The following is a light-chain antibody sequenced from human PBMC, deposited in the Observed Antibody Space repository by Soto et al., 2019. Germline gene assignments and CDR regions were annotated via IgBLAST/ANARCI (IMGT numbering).Light chain of an antibody. CDR3: SSYAGSDNLGV. Sequence: QSALTQPPSAPGSPGQSVTISCTGTSSDVGGYHSVSWYQQHPGKAPKLMIYEVSKRPSGVPDRFSGSKSGNTASLTVSGLQAEDEADYYCSSYAGSDNLGVFGTGTKLTVL. V-gene: IGLV2-8*01. CDR1: SSDVGGYHS. CDR2: EVS. J-gene: IGLJ1*01.